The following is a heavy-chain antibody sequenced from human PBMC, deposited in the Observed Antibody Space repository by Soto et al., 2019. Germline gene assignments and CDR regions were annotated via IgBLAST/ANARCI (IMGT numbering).Heavy chain of an antibody. J-gene: IGHJ5*02. CDR3: ARVVHYNWFDP. V-gene: IGHV4-59*01. CDR1: GGSISSYY. CDR2: IYYSGST. Sequence: SEALSVTCTVSGGSISSYYWSWIRQPPGKGLEWIGYIYYSGSTNYNPSLKSRVTISVDTSKNQFSLKLSSVTAADTAVYYCARVVHYNWFDPWGQGTLVTVSS.